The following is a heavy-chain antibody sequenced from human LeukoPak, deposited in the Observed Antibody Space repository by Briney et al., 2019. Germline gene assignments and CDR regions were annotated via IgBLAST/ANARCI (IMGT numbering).Heavy chain of an antibody. Sequence: GGSLRLSCAASGFTFDDYAMHWVRQAPGKGLERVSGISWNSGSIGYADSVKGRFTISRDNAKNSLYLQMNSLRAEDTAVYYCTTQYGWGQGTLVTVSS. CDR1: GFTFDDYA. V-gene: IGHV3-9*01. D-gene: IGHD1-1*01. CDR2: ISWNSGSI. CDR3: TTQYG. J-gene: IGHJ4*02.